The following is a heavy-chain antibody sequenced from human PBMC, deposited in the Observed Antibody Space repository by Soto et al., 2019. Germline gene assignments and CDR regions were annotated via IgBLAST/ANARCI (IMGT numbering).Heavy chain of an antibody. V-gene: IGHV3-64*01. D-gene: IGHD2-15*01. Sequence: GCLRLSCAASGFTFSSYAMHWVRQAPGKGLEYVSAISSNGGSTYYANSVKGRFTISRDNSKNTLYLQMGSLRAEDMAVYYCARGFDIVVVVAANAFDIWGQGTMVTVSS. CDR2: ISSNGGST. J-gene: IGHJ3*02. CDR3: ARGFDIVVVVAANAFDI. CDR1: GFTFSSYA.